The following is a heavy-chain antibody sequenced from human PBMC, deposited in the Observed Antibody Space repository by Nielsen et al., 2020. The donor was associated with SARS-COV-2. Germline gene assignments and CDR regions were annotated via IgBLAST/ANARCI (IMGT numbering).Heavy chain of an antibody. CDR2: IGTTGEKT. Sequence: GGSLRLSCAASGFSFSSYAMTWVRQAPGKGLEWVSSIGTTGEKTFYADSVKGRFTISRDNSKNTLYLQLNSLRAEDTAVFYCAKISGSQRHYFDFWGQGALVTVSS. J-gene: IGHJ4*02. V-gene: IGHV3-23*01. CDR1: GFSFSSYA. D-gene: IGHD1-26*01. CDR3: AKISGSQRHYFDF.